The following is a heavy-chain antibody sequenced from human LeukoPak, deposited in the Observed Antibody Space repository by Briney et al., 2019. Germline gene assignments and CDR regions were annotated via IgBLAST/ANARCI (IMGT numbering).Heavy chain of an antibody. Sequence: PSETLSLTCTVSGGSISSYYWSWIRQPAGKGLEWIGRIYTSGSNNYNPSLKSRFTMSVDTSKNQFSLKLSSVTAADTAVYYCARDEVVVHRGFDPWGQGTLVTVSS. V-gene: IGHV4-4*07. CDR1: GGSISSYY. J-gene: IGHJ5*02. D-gene: IGHD2-15*01. CDR2: IYTSGSN. CDR3: ARDEVVVHRGFDP.